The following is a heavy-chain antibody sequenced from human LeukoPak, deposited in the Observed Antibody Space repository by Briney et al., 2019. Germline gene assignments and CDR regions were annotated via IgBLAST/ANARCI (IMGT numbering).Heavy chain of an antibody. CDR2: ISSTSTTI. V-gene: IGHV3-48*04. Sequence: GGSLRLSCAASGFTFSDYSMEWVRQAPGKGLEWISYISSTSTTIYYAGSVKGRFTTSRDNAKNSLYLQMNSLRAEDTAVYYSARGYGLHLSPTASYYESRCRYFDDWVQGTLVTVSS. CDR3: ARGYGLHLSPTASYYESRCRYFDD. CDR1: GFTFSDYS. J-gene: IGHJ4*02. D-gene: IGHD3-22*01.